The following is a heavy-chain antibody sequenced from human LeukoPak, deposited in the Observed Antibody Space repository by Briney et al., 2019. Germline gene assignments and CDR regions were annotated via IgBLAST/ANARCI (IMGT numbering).Heavy chain of an antibody. J-gene: IGHJ2*01. V-gene: IGHV4-59*01. CDR3: ARLDGDYANWYFDL. CDR2: IYYSGST. Sequence: SETLSLTCTVSGGSISSYYWSWIRQPPGKGLEWIGYIYYSGSTNYNPSLKSRVTISVDTSKNQFSLKLSSVTAADTAVYYCARLDGDYANWYFDLWAGAPWSLSPQ. D-gene: IGHD4-17*01. CDR1: GGSISSYY.